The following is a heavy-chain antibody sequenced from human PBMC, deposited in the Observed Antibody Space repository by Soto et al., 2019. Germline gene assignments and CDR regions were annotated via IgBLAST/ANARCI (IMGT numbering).Heavy chain of an antibody. CDR1: GFTFSSSA. D-gene: IGHD2-21*01. J-gene: IGHJ4*02. Sequence: SVKVSCKASGFTFSSSAIQWVRQARGQPLEWIGWIVVGSGKTDYTHNLQARVTITRDKSTSTAYMELSGLRSEDTAVYYCAETFDSGSYDFGGDHWWGQGTLVTVSS. CDR3: AETFDSGSYDFGGDHW. CDR2: IVVGSGKT. V-gene: IGHV1-58*02.